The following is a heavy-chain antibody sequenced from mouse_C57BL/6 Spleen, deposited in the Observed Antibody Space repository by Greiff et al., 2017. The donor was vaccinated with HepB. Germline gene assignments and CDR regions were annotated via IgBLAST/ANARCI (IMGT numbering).Heavy chain of an antibody. CDR2: ISYDGSN. D-gene: IGHD2-2*01. J-gene: IGHJ4*01. Sequence: EVQLVESGPGLVKPSQSLSLTCSVTGYSITSGYYWNWIRQFPGNKLEWMGYISYDGSNNYNPSLKNRISITRDTSKNQFFLKLNSVTTEDTATYYCARGEVTTKDYVMDYWGQGTSVTVSS. CDR3: ARGEVTTKDYVMDY. V-gene: IGHV3-6*01. CDR1: GYSITSGYY.